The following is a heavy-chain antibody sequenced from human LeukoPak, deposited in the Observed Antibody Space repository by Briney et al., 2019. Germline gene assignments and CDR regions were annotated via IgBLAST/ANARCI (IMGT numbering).Heavy chain of an antibody. CDR2: INTDGTVT. D-gene: IGHD6-19*01. V-gene: IGHV3-74*01. CDR1: GFTFSKYW. Sequence: GGSLRLSCAASGFTFSKYWMLWVRQAPGKGLESVSRINTDGTVTTYADSVKGRFTVSRDNADNTMFLQMNSVRDDDTAVYYCATKQWLAPPPDSWGQGTPVTVSS. J-gene: IGHJ4*02. CDR3: ATKQWLAPPPDS.